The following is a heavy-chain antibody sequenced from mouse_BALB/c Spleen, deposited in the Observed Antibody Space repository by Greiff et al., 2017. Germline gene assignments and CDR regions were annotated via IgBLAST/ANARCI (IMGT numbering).Heavy chain of an antibody. CDR2: INPYNDGT. CDR3: ARSPSIYYDYDAYFDY. J-gene: IGHJ2*01. CDR1: GYTFTSYV. Sequence: VQLQQSGPELVKPGASVKMSCKASGYTFTSYVMHWVKQKPGQGLEWIGYINPYNDGTKYNEKFKGKATLTSDKSSSTAYMELSSLTSEDSAVYYCARSPSIYYDYDAYFDYWGQGTTLTVSA. D-gene: IGHD2-4*01. V-gene: IGHV1-14*01.